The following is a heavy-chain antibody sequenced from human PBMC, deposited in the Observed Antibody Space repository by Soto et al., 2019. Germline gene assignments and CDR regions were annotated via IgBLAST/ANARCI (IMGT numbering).Heavy chain of an antibody. D-gene: IGHD6-19*01. CDR1: GGSISSSSYY. J-gene: IGHJ6*02. CDR2: IYYSGST. Sequence: PSETLSLTCTVSGGSISSSSYYWGWIRQPPGKGLEWIGSIYYSGSTYYNTSIKSRVTISVDTSKNQFSLKLSSVTAADTAVYYCAIFPMGGWFSYYYGMDVWGQGTTVTVSS. CDR3: AIFPMGGWFSYYYGMDV. V-gene: IGHV4-39*01.